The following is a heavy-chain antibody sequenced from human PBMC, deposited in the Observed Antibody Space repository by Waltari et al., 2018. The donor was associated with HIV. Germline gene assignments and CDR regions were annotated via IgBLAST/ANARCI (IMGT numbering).Heavy chain of an antibody. CDR1: GGSIRSSRYY. D-gene: IGHD2-15*01. Sequence: QLQLQESGPGLVKPSETLSLTCTVSGGSIRSSRYYWGWIRQPPGKGLEWIGSIYYSGSTYYNPSLKSRVTISVDTSKNQFSLKLSSVTAADTAVYYCASSDLGCYFIWGQGTLVTVSS. J-gene: IGHJ4*02. V-gene: IGHV4-39*07. CDR2: IYYSGST. CDR3: ASSDLGCYFI.